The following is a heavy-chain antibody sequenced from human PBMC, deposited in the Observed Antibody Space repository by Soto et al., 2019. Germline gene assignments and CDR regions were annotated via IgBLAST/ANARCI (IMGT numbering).Heavy chain of an antibody. V-gene: IGHV3-48*02. CDR3: ASGSSIWSGYPSDAFDI. CDR1: GFTFSSYS. J-gene: IGHJ3*02. D-gene: IGHD3-3*01. CDR2: ISSSSSTI. Sequence: GGSLRLSCAASGFTFSSYSMNWVRQAPGKGLEWVSYISSSSSTIYYADSVKGRFTISRDNAKNSLYLQMNSLRDEDTAVYYCASGSSIWSGYPSDAFDIWGQGTMVTVSS.